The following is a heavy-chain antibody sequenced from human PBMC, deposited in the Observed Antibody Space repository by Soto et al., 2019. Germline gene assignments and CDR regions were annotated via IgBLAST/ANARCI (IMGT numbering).Heavy chain of an antibody. CDR2: IYYSGST. J-gene: IGHJ3*02. Sequence: SETLSLTCTVSGGSISSYYWSWIRQPPGNGLEWIGYIYYSGSTNYNPSLKSRVTISVDTSKNQFSLKLSSVTAADTAVYYCASVGYYDSSGYYPYGAFDIWGQGTMVTVSS. D-gene: IGHD3-22*01. CDR1: GGSISSYY. V-gene: IGHV4-59*01. CDR3: ASVGYYDSSGYYPYGAFDI.